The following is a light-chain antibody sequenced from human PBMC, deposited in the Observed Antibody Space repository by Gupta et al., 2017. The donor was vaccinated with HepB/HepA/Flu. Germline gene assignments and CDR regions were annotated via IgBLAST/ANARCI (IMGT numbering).Light chain of an antibody. CDR2: GAS. CDR3: QQYDRWPLS. CDR1: QNVGTN. Sequence: DTVVTQSPIILSVSPGDRVTLSCRTSQNVGTNLAWYQQKVAQAPRLLVFGASSRATGIPARFIGSGSETEFSLIISSLQSEDFALYFCQQYDRWPLSFGGGTRV. V-gene: IGKV3-15*01. J-gene: IGKJ4*01.